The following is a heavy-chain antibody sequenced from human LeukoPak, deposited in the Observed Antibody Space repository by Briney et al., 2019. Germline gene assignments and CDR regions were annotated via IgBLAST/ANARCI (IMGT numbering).Heavy chain of an antibody. Sequence: GGSLRLSCAASGFTFSSYAMSWVRQAPGKGLEWVSTISGSGGSAYYADSVKGRFTISRDNSKNTLYLQMNSLRAEDTAVYYCAKGCGGTCYSDSDYWGQGTLVTVSS. J-gene: IGHJ4*02. CDR2: ISGSGGSA. CDR1: GFTFSSYA. D-gene: IGHD2-15*01. V-gene: IGHV3-23*01. CDR3: AKGCGGTCYSDSDY.